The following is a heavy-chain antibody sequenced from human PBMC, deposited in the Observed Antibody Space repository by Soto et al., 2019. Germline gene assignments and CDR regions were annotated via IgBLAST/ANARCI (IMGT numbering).Heavy chain of an antibody. Sequence: GASVKVSCTASGYNFTSYFMHWVRQAPGQGLEWMGIIDPSGGSTSYAQKFQGRVSMTRDTSTSTVYMDLSSLRSEDTAVYYCARDLTGGPTYYDFWSGYSPVDYWGLGTLVTAPQ. D-gene: IGHD3-3*01. CDR1: GYNFTSYF. J-gene: IGHJ4*02. CDR2: IDPSGGST. CDR3: ARDLTGGPTYYDFWSGYSPVDY. V-gene: IGHV1-46*01.